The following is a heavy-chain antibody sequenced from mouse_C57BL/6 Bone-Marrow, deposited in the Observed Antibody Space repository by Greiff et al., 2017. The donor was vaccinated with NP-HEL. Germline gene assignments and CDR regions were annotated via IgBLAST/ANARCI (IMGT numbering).Heavy chain of an antibody. CDR2: IDPSDSYT. CDR3: ARGTGAWFAY. J-gene: IGHJ3*01. Sequence: QVQLKQSGAELVKPGASVKLSCKASGYTFTSYWMQWVKQRPGQGLEWIGEIDPSDSYTNYNQKFKGKATLTVDTSSSTAYMQLSSLTSEDSAVYYCARGTGAWFAYWGQGTLVTVSA. CDR1: GYTFTSYW. V-gene: IGHV1-50*01. D-gene: IGHD3-3*01.